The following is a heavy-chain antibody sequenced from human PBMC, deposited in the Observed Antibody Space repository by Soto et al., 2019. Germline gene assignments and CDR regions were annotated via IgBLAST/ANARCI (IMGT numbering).Heavy chain of an antibody. CDR1: GGSISSYY. CDR3: ARGVRGYRYGPIYWYFDL. D-gene: IGHD5-18*01. J-gene: IGHJ2*01. CDR2: IYYSGST. Sequence: ETLSLTCTVSGGSISSYYWSWIRQPPGKGLEWIGYIYYSGSTNYNPSLKSRVTISVDTSKNQFSLKLSSVTAADTAVYYCARGVRGYRYGPIYWYFDLWGRGTLVTVSS. V-gene: IGHV4-59*01.